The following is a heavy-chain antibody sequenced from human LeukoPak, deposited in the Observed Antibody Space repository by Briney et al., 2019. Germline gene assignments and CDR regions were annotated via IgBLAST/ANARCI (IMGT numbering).Heavy chain of an antibody. CDR3: AKGRREYSSSAGFFDY. CDR2: IYSGGST. V-gene: IGHV3-53*05. D-gene: IGHD6-6*01. J-gene: IGHJ4*02. CDR1: GFTVSSNY. Sequence: HPGGSLRLSCAASGFTVSSNYMSWVRQAPGKGLEWVSVIYSGGSTYYADSVKGRFTISRDNSKNTLYLQMNSLRAEDTAVYYCAKGRREYSSSAGFFDYWGQGTLVTVSS.